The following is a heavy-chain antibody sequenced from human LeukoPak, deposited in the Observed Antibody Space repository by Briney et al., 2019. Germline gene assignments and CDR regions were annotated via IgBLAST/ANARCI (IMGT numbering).Heavy chain of an antibody. J-gene: IGHJ5*02. CDR3: VKGKSSSLYNWFDP. D-gene: IGHD6-13*01. CDR2: ISSNGGST. CDR1: GFTFSSYA. Sequence: GGSLRLSCSASGFTFSSYAMHWVREAPGEGREYVSAISSNGGSTYYADSVKGRLTISRDNSKNTLYLQMSSLRAEDTAVYYCVKGKSSSLYNWFDPWGQGTLVTVSS. V-gene: IGHV3-64D*06.